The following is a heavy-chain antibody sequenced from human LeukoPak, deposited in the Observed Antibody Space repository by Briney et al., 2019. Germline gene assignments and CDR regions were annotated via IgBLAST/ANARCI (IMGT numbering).Heavy chain of an antibody. V-gene: IGHV3-7*05. J-gene: IGHJ6*02. D-gene: IGHD2/OR15-2a*01. CDR3: ARETFMDV. Sequence: RGSPRLSCAASGFTFSSYWMSWVRQAPGKGLEWVANIKQDGTDKYYVDSVKGRFTISRDDAKTSLYLQMNSLRAEDTAVYYCARETFMDVWGQGTTVTVSS. CDR2: IKQDGTDK. CDR1: GFTFSSYW.